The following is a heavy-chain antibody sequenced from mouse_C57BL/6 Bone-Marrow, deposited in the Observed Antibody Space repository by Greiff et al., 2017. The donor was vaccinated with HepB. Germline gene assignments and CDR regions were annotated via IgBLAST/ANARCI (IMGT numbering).Heavy chain of an antibody. D-gene: IGHD4-1*01. Sequence: VQLQQSGPELVKPGASVKIPCKASGYTFIDYNMDWVKQSHGKSLEWIGDINPNNGGTIYNQKFKGKATLTVDKSSSTAYMELRSLTSEDTAVYYCARRTGTLDYWGQGTTLTVSS. J-gene: IGHJ2*01. CDR2: INPNNGGT. V-gene: IGHV1-18*01. CDR1: GYTFIDYN. CDR3: ARRTGTLDY.